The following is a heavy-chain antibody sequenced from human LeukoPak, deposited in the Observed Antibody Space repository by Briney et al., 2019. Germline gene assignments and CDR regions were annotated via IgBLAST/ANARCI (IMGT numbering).Heavy chain of an antibody. V-gene: IGHV4-39*01. J-gene: IGHJ3*02. CDR3: ARRNFDWLENAFDI. CDR1: GGSFSGYY. CDR2: IYYSGST. D-gene: IGHD3-9*01. Sequence: SETLSLTCAVYGGSFSGYYWGWIRQPPGKGLEWIGSIYYSGSTYYNPSLKSRVTISVDTSKNQFSLKLSSVTAAGTAVYYCARRNFDWLENAFDIWGQGTMVTVSS.